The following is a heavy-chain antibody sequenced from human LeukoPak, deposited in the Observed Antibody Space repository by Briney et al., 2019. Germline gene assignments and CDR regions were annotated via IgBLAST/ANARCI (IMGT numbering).Heavy chain of an antibody. J-gene: IGHJ4*02. Sequence: SETLSLTCTVTGGSISSYYWSWIRQPAGKGLEWIGRIYTSGSTNYNPSLKSRVTMSVDTSKNQLSLKLSSVTAADTAVYYCAREDSSGYYYDFFYFDYWGQGTLVTVSS. CDR1: GGSISSYY. CDR3: AREDSSGYYYDFFYFDY. D-gene: IGHD3-22*01. V-gene: IGHV4-4*07. CDR2: IYTSGST.